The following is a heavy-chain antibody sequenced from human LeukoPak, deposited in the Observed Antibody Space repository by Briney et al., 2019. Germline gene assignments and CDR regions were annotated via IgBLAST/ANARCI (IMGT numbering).Heavy chain of an antibody. Sequence: SETLSLTCTVSGGSISSSSYYWGWIRRPPGKGLEWIGSIYYSGSTYYNPSLKSRVTISVDTSKNQFSLKLSSATAADTAVYYCASAMSSGWYSDNYFDYWGQGTLVTVSS. CDR2: IYYSGST. CDR1: GGSISSSSYY. J-gene: IGHJ4*02. D-gene: IGHD6-19*01. V-gene: IGHV4-39*01. CDR3: ASAMSSGWYSDNYFDY.